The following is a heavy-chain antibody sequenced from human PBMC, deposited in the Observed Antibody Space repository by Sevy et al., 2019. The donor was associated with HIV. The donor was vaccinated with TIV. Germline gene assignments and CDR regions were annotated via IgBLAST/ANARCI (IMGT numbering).Heavy chain of an antibody. Sequence: GGSLRLSCAASGFTFSMYGMHWVRQAPGKGLEWVALIWYDGSNKYYVDSVKGRFTISRDNSKNTLYLQMNSLRAEDTAVYYCARGRDYGNHDYWGQGTLVTVSS. CDR2: IWYDGSNK. CDR1: GFTFSMYG. J-gene: IGHJ4*02. V-gene: IGHV3-33*01. CDR3: ARGRDYGNHDY. D-gene: IGHD4-17*01.